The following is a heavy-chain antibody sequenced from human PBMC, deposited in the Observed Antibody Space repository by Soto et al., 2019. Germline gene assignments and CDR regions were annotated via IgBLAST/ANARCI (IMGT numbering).Heavy chain of an antibody. J-gene: IGHJ4*02. D-gene: IGHD6-6*01. CDR1: GFTFSSYP. Sequence: EVQLLESGGGLVQPGGSLRLSCEASGFTFSSYPMSWVRQAPGKGLEWISGITGGATNTYYADSVKGRITISRDNSKNTLYLQLNSLRAEDTAVYYCAKEAARPGPCDSWGQGVVVTVSS. CDR3: AKEAARPGPCDS. CDR2: ITGGATNT. V-gene: IGHV3-23*01.